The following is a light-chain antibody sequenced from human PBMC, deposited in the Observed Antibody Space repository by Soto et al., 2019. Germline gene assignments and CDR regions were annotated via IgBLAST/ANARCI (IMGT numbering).Light chain of an antibody. V-gene: IGLV1-51*01. CDR2: DNN. CDR1: SSNIGNNY. CDR3: GTWDSSLSVHV. J-gene: IGLJ1*01. Sequence: QSVRTQPRSVSAAPGQKVTISCSGSSSNIGNNYVSWYQQVPGTAPKLLIYDNNKRPSGNPDRFSGSKSGTSATLGISGLQTGDEADYYCGTWDSSLSVHVFGTGTKVTVL.